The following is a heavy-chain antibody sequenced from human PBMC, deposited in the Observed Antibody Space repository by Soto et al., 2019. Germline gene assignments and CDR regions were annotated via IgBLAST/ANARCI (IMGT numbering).Heavy chain of an antibody. J-gene: IGHJ6*03. CDR3: AKTVGPXYHYSYMDV. CDR1: GFTFSSYA. Sequence: GSLRLSCAASGFTFSSYAMNWVRQAPGKGLEWVSSIISGGGNTNSADSVKGRFTISRDNSKNTLYLQMNSLRAEDTAVYYCAKTVGPXYHYSYMDVWGKGTTVTVSS. V-gene: IGHV3-23*01. CDR2: IISGGGNT. D-gene: IGHD3-10*01.